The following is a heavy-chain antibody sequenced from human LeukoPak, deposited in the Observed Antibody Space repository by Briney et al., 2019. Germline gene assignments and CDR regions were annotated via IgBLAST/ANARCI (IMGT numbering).Heavy chain of an antibody. CDR3: AAEKYCSSTSCSYGMGV. CDR2: IVVGSGNT. V-gene: IGHV1-58*02. Sequence: GASVKVSCKASGFTFTSSAMQWVRQARGQRLEWIGWIVVGSGNTNYAQKFQERVTITRDMSTSTAYMEPSSLRSEDTAVYYCAAEKYCSSTSCSYGMGVWGQGTTVTVSS. CDR1: GFTFTSSA. D-gene: IGHD2-2*01. J-gene: IGHJ6*02.